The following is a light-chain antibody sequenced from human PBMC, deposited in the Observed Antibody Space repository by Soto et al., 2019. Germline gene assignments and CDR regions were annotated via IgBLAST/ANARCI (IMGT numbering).Light chain of an antibody. V-gene: IGKV3-20*01. CDR2: GAS. CDR1: QSVRSNF. CDR3: HQYGSSPLT. Sequence: EIVLTQSPGTLSLSPGERATLSCRASQSVRSNFLAWYQQRPGQAPSLLIYGASSRATGVPDRFSGSGAETDFAVTISRLEPEDYAVYYCHQYGSSPLTFGGGTKEEIK. J-gene: IGKJ4*01.